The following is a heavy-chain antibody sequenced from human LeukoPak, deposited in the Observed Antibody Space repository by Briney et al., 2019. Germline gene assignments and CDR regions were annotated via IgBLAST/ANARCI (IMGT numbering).Heavy chain of an antibody. D-gene: IGHD2-2*01. J-gene: IGHJ4*02. CDR3: ARDRCSSTSCYVIGFDY. CDR1: GYTFTGYY. V-gene: IGHV1-2*02. CDR2: INPNSGGT. Sequence: ASVKVSCKASGYTFTGYYMHWVRQAPGQGLEWMGWINPNSGGTNYAQKFQGRVTMTRDTSISTAYMELSRLRSDDTAVYYCARDRCSSTSCYVIGFDYWGQGTLVTVSS.